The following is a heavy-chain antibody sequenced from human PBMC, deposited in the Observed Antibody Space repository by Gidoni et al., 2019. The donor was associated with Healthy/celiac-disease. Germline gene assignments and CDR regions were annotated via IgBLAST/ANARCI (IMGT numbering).Heavy chain of an antibody. D-gene: IGHD3-9*01. CDR1: GGTFSSYA. V-gene: IGHV1-69*01. J-gene: IGHJ6*03. CDR2: IIPIIGTA. CDR3: ASGRDILTGYYIRRYYYYMDV. Sequence: QVQLVQSGAEVKKPGSSVKVSCKASGGTFSSYAISWVRQAPGQGLEWMGGIIPIIGTANYAQKFQGRVTITADESTSTAYMELSSLRSEDTAVYYCASGRDILTGYYIRRYYYYMDVWGKGTTVTVSS.